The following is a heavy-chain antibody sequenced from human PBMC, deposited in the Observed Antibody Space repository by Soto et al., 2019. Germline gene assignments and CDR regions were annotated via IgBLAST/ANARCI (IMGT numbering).Heavy chain of an antibody. J-gene: IGHJ3*02. D-gene: IGHD3-22*01. CDR1: GGTFSSHA. CDR2: IIPIFGTV. Sequence: QAQLVQSGAEVKKPGSSVKVSCKASGGTFSSHAISWVRQAPGQGLEWMGGIIPIFGTVDYAQNFQGRVTITADESTTTAYMELSSLRSEDTAVYYCVFYYDSSGYYDAFDIWGQGTMVTVSS. V-gene: IGHV1-69*01. CDR3: VFYYDSSGYYDAFDI.